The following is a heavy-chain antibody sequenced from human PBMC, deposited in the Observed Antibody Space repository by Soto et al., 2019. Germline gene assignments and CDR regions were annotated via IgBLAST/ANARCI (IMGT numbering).Heavy chain of an antibody. J-gene: IGHJ6*02. CDR3: AREVTVFGVIIPTPMDV. V-gene: IGHV3-48*03. D-gene: IGHD3-3*01. Sequence: DVRLVESGGGLVQPGGSLRLSCAASGFTFSGYEMNWVRQAPGKGLEGISYISGSGTTIYYADSVKGRFTISRDNAKKSLYLQMNSLRAEDTAVYYCAREVTVFGVIIPTPMDVWGQGTTVTVSS. CDR2: ISGSGTTI. CDR1: GFTFSGYE.